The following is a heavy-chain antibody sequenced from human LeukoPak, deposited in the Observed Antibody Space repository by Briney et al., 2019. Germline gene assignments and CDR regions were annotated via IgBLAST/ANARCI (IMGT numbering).Heavy chain of an antibody. V-gene: IGHV3-30*18. CDR3: AKRTYYYGSGTYANGMDV. D-gene: IGHD3-10*01. J-gene: IGHJ6*02. CDR1: GFTFSKYG. Sequence: GGSLRLSCAASGFTFSKYGMHWVRQAPGKGQEWVAVISYDGSNKYYADSVKGRFTISRDNSKNTLYLQMNSLRAEDTAVYYCAKRTYYYGSGTYANGMDVWGQGTTVTVSS. CDR2: ISYDGSNK.